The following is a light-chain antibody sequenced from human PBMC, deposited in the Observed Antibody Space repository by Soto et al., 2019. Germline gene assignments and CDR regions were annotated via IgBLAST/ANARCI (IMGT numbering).Light chain of an antibody. Sequence: DIQMTQSPSSLSASVGDRVTITCRASQGISNYLAWYQQIPGKVPKLLISAASTLQSGVPSRFSGSGSGTDFTLTISILQPEYVATYYRQKYTNVPAFGGGTKVEIK. V-gene: IGKV1-27*01. CDR2: AAS. CDR1: QGISNY. CDR3: QKYTNVPA. J-gene: IGKJ4*01.